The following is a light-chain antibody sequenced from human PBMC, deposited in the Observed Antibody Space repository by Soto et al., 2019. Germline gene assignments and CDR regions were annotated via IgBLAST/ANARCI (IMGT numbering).Light chain of an antibody. V-gene: IGKV3-20*01. J-gene: IGKJ1*01. Sequence: EIVLTQSPGTLSLSPGERATLSCRASQSVSSSFLAWYQQKRGQPPRLLIYGASNRATGIPDRFSGSGSGTDFTLTLSRLEPEDFAVYYCQQYGSSGTFGQGTKVDIK. CDR1: QSVSSSF. CDR3: QQYGSSGT. CDR2: GAS.